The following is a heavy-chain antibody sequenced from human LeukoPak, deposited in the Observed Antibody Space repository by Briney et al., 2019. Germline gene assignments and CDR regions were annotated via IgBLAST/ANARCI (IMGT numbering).Heavy chain of an antibody. CDR2: IDPKTGGT. CDR1: EYTFTDYY. J-gene: IGHJ4*02. CDR3: ARPRAFSYGQMYYFDY. V-gene: IGHV1-2*02. D-gene: IGHD5-18*01. Sequence: ASVKVSCKASEYTFTDYYIHWVRQAPGQGLEWMGWIDPKTGGTNFAQKFQGRVTMTRDTSITTAYMELSRLRFDDTAVYYCARPRAFSYGQMYYFDYWGQGALVTVSS.